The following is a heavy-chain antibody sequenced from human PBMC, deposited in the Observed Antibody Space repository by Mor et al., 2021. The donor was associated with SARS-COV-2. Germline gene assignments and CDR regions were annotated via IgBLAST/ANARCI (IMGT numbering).Heavy chain of an antibody. CDR2: YSGST. J-gene: IGHJ6*02. Sequence: YSGSTYYNPSLKSRVTISVDTSKNQFSLSLTSVTAADTAVYYCATLTKGYYNGVDVWGQGTTVTVSS. V-gene: IGHV4-39*07. CDR3: ATLTKGYYNGVDV. D-gene: IGHD2-8*01.